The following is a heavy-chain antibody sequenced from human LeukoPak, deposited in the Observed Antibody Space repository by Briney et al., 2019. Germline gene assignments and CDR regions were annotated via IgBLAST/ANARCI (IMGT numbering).Heavy chain of an antibody. V-gene: IGHV3-21*01. D-gene: IGHD2-2*01. J-gene: IGHJ4*02. CDR1: GFTFSSYS. CDR2: ISSSSSFM. CDR3: ARDPPLGYCSSTSCPHLDY. Sequence: GGSLRLSCAASGFTFSSYSMNWVRQAPGKGLEWVSSISSSSSFMYYADSVKGRFTISRDNAKNSLYLQMNSLRAEDTAVYYCARDPPLGYCSSTSCPHLDYWGQGTLVTVSS.